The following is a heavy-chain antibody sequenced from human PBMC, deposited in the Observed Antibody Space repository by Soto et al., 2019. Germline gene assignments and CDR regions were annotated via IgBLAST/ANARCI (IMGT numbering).Heavy chain of an antibody. CDR3: AREVHGLVVVPAAPVVYYYYMDV. Sequence: SETLSLTCTVSGGSISSYYWSWIRQPPGKGLEWIGYIYYSGSTNYNPSLKSRVTISVDTSKNQFSLKLSSVTAADTAVYYCAREVHGLVVVPAAPVVYYYYMDVWGKGTTVTVSS. CDR1: GGSISSYY. J-gene: IGHJ6*03. D-gene: IGHD2-2*01. CDR2: IYYSGST. V-gene: IGHV4-59*01.